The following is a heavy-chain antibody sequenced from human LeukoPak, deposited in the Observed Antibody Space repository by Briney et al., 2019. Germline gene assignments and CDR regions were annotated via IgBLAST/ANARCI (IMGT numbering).Heavy chain of an antibody. CDR1: GFTVITND. J-gene: IGHJ4*02. V-gene: IGHV3-53*01. CDR2: LYSDGNT. CDR3: ARGVEPLAANTLAY. D-gene: IGHD1-14*01. Sequence: GSLRLSCAASGFTVITNDMTWVRQAPGKGLEWVSVLYSDGNTKYADSVQGRITISRDNSKNTLYLEMNSLSPDDTAVYYCARGVEPLAANTLAYWGQGTLVTVSS.